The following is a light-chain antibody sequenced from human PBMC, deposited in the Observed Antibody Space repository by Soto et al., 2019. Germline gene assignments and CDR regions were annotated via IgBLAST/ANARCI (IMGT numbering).Light chain of an antibody. Sequence: DIQMTQSPSSLSASVGDRVTITCRASQSISSYLNWYQQKPGKAPKLLIYAASSLQSGVPSRLSGSGSGTDFTLTISSLQPDDFATYYCQQSYSTPRTFGQGTKVDI. CDR1: QSISSY. V-gene: IGKV1-39*01. CDR3: QQSYSTPRT. CDR2: AAS. J-gene: IGKJ1*01.